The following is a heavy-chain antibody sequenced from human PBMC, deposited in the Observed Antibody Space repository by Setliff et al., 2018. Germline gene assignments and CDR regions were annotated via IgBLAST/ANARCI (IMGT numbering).Heavy chain of an antibody. J-gene: IGHJ3*01. V-gene: IGHV1-18*01. CDR2: ISVYNGNT. Sequence: ASVKVSCKASGYTFTSYGFSWVRQAPGQGLGWMGRISVYNGNTNYGQKYQGRVAMTTDTSTNTVYMELRSLRSDDTAVYFCVREYSGGGLTWGQGTMVT. CDR3: VREYSGGGLT. CDR1: GYTFTSYG. D-gene: IGHD1-26*01.